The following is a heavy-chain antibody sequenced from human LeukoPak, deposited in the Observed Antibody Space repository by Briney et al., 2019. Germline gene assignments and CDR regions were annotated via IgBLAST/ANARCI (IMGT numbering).Heavy chain of an antibody. D-gene: IGHD4-17*01. J-gene: IGHJ4*02. Sequence: GGSLRLSCTASGFTFGDYAMSWVRQAPGKGLEWVGFIRSKAYGGTTEYAASVKGRFTIPRDDSKSIAYLQMNSLKTEDTAVYYCTRGLGYGDYYFDYWGQGTLVTVSS. CDR2: IRSKAYGGTT. CDR1: GFTFGDYA. CDR3: TRGLGYGDYYFDY. V-gene: IGHV3-49*04.